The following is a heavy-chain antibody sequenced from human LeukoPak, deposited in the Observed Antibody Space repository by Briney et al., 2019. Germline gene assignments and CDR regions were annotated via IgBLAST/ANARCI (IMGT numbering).Heavy chain of an antibody. CDR3: AKDFEPNYYDSSGYSGY. CDR1: GFTFSSYA. J-gene: IGHJ4*02. CDR2: ISGSGGST. V-gene: IGHV3-23*01. D-gene: IGHD3-22*01. Sequence: PGGSLRLSCAASGFTFSSYAMSWVRQAPGKGLEWVSAISGSGGSTYYADSVKGRFTISRDNSKNTLYLQMNSLRAEDTAVYYCAKDFEPNYYDSSGYSGYWGQGTLVTVSS.